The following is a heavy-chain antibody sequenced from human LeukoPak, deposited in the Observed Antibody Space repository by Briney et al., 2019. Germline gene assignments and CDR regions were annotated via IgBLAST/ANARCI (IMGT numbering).Heavy chain of an antibody. CDR2: ISGSGGST. D-gene: IGHD3-10*01. CDR1: GFTFSSYA. V-gene: IGHV3-23*01. Sequence: GSLRLSCAASGFTFSSYAMSWVRQAPGKGLEWVSAISGSGGSTYYADSVKGRFTISRDNSKNTLYLQMNSLRAEDTAVYYCAKNREKLLWFGEPLNWFDPWGQGTLVTVSS. J-gene: IGHJ5*02. CDR3: AKNREKLLWFGEPLNWFDP.